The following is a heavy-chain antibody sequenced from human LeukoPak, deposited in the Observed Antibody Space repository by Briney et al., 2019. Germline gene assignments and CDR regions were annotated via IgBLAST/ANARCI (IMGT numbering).Heavy chain of an antibody. J-gene: IGHJ6*02. CDR3: ARVDDYGDYGRLYYYGMDV. CDR2: IKQDGSEK. CDR1: GFTFSKYW. V-gene: IGHV3-7*01. Sequence: GGSLRLYCAASGFTFSKYWMNWVRRAPGKGLKWVANIKQDGSEKYYVDSVKGRFTISRDNAKNSLYLQMNSLRAEDTAVYYCARVDDYGDYGRLYYYGMDVWGQGTTVTVSS. D-gene: IGHD4-17*01.